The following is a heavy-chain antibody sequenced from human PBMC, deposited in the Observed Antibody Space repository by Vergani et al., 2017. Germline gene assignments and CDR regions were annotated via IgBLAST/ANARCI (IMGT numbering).Heavy chain of an antibody. V-gene: IGHV3-21*01. CDR2: ISSSSSYI. CDR3: ARVQGEQQLVMVYYYYYGMDV. Sequence: VQLVESGGGVVQPGGSLRLSCAASGFTFSSYSMNWVRQAPGKGLEWVSSISSSSSYIYYADSVKGRFTISRDNAKNSLYLQMNSLRAEDTAVYYCARVQGEQQLVMVYYYYYGMDVWGQGTTVTVSS. CDR1: GFTFSSYS. J-gene: IGHJ6*02. D-gene: IGHD6-13*01.